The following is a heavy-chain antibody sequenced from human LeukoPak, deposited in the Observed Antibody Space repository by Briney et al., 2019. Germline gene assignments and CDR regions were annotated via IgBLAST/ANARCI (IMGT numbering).Heavy chain of an antibody. V-gene: IGHV4-34*01. Sequence: SETLSLTCAVYGGSFSGYYRSWIRQPPGKGLEWIGEINHSGSTNYNPSLKSRVTISVDTSKKQFSLKVSSVTAADTAVYYCARLSLVSGSKSSYMDVWGKGTTVTISS. CDR2: INHSGST. D-gene: IGHD3-10*01. J-gene: IGHJ6*03. CDR3: ARLSLVSGSKSSYMDV. CDR1: GGSFSGYY.